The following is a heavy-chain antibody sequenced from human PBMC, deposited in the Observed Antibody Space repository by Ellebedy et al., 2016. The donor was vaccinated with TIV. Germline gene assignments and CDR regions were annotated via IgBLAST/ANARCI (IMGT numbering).Heavy chain of an antibody. J-gene: IGHJ5*01. V-gene: IGHV3-7*01. Sequence: GESLKISCAASGFTFTGFSMSWVRQAPGKGLEWVAHIMENGYERYYVDSVKGRFTIPRDNAKNSVYLQMNSLRADDTAVFYCVRFAFKYAMDSWGQGTLVTVSS. CDR2: IMENGYER. CDR1: GFTFTGFS. D-gene: IGHD2-2*01. CDR3: VRFAFKYAMDS.